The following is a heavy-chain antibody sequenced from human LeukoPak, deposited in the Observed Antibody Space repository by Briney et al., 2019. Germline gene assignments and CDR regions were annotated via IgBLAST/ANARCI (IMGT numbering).Heavy chain of an antibody. CDR2: IYHSGST. Sequence: SETLSLTCAVSGGSISSSNWWSWVRQPPGKGLEWIGEIYHSGSTNYNPSLKSRVTISVDKSKNQFSLKLSSVTAADTAVYYCARGPPYIVVVTAIGFFGYWGQGTLVTVSS. V-gene: IGHV4-4*02. J-gene: IGHJ4*02. CDR3: ARGPPYIVVVTAIGFFGY. CDR1: GGSISSSNW. D-gene: IGHD2-21*02.